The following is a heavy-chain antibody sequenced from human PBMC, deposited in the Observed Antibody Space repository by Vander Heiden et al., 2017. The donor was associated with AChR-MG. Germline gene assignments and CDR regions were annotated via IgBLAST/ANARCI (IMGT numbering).Heavy chain of an antibody. CDR2: IWYDGSNK. Sequence: QVQLVESGGGVVQPGRSLRLSCAASGFTFSSQGMHWVRQAPGKGLEWVAVIWYDGSNKYYADSVKGRFTISRDNSKNTLYLQMNSLRAEDTAVYYCARPYCSSTSCYGWFDPWGQGTLVTVSS. CDR1: GFTFSSQG. J-gene: IGHJ5*02. V-gene: IGHV3-33*01. CDR3: ARPYCSSTSCYGWFDP. D-gene: IGHD2-2*01.